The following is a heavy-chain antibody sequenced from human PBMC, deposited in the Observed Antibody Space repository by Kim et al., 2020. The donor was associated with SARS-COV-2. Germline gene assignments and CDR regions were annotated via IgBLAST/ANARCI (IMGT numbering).Heavy chain of an antibody. CDR3: TRDLAN. CDR2: DGTST. Sequence: DGTSTDDADSVKGRFTISRDNDKNTVYLQMNSLRVDDTAVYYCTRDLANWGQGSLVNVSS. J-gene: IGHJ4*02. V-gene: IGHV3-74*01.